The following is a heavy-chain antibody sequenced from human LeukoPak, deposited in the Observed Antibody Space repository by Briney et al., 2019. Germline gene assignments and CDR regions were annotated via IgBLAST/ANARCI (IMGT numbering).Heavy chain of an antibody. V-gene: IGHV4-59*08. Sequence: PSETLSLTCTVSGGSISSYYWSWIRQPPGKGLEWIGYIYYSGSTNYNPSLKSRVTISVDTSKNQFSLKLSSVTAADTAVYYCARLYYYGSGSYWSFDYWGQGTLVTVSS. J-gene: IGHJ4*02. CDR3: ARLYYYGSGSYWSFDY. D-gene: IGHD3-10*01. CDR1: GGSISSYY. CDR2: IYYSGST.